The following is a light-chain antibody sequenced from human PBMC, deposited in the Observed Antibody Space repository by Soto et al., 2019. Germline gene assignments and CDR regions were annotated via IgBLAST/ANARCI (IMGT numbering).Light chain of an antibody. V-gene: IGKV3-20*01. Sequence: EIVLTQSPGTLSLSPGERATLSCRASRSFSSSYLAWYQQKPGQAPRLLIYGASSRATGIPDRFSGSGSGTDFTLTISRLEPEDFAVYYCQHYGSALFTFGPGTKVDIK. CDR2: GAS. J-gene: IGKJ3*01. CDR1: RSFSSSY. CDR3: QHYGSALFT.